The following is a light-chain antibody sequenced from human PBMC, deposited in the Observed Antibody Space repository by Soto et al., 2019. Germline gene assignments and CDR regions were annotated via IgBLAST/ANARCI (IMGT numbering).Light chain of an antibody. CDR1: QSVSSSY. CDR2: GAS. CDR3: QQYDRSPGT. Sequence: EIVLTQSPGTLSLSPGERATLSCRASQSVSSSYLAWYQQKPGQAPRLLIYGASSRATGIPDRFSGSGSGTDFTLTISRLEPEDFAVYYCQQYDRSPGTFGQGTKVDI. J-gene: IGKJ1*01. V-gene: IGKV3-20*01.